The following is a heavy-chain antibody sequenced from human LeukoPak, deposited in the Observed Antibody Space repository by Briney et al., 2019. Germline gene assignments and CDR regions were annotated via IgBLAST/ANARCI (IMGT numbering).Heavy chain of an antibody. CDR3: ASCDYGDYENPIDY. CDR1: GFTFSSYA. J-gene: IGHJ4*02. V-gene: IGHV3-23*01. D-gene: IGHD4-17*01. CDR2: ISGSGGST. Sequence: GGSLRLPCAASGFTFSSYAMSWVRQAPGKGLEWVSAISGSGGSTYYADSVKGRFTISRDNSKNTLYLQMNSLRAEDTAVYYCASCDYGDYENPIDYWGQGTLVTVSS.